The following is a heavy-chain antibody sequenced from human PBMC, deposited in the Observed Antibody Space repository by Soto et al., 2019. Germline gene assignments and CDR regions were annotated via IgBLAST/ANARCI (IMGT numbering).Heavy chain of an antibody. J-gene: IGHJ5*02. Sequence: PGGSLKLSCAGSGFTFGNYWVDWHRQTPGKGLEWVANIKQDGSEKFYVDSVRGRFTISRDNAKNSVYLEMNRLRDEDTGVYYCAREEESVGSPPSGFHPWGQGVHDTVSS. V-gene: IGHV3-7*03. CDR1: GFTFGNYW. D-gene: IGHD3-10*01. CDR3: AREEESVGSPPSGFHP. CDR2: IKQDGSEK.